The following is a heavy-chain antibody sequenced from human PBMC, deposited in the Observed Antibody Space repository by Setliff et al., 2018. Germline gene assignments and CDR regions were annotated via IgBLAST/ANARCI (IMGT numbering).Heavy chain of an antibody. CDR3: AKGYYEFWSGYPTNAFDI. V-gene: IGHV3-30*02. D-gene: IGHD3-3*01. CDR2: VRYDGSTK. J-gene: IGHJ3*02. Sequence: GESLKISCAASEFSFSYFGMHWVRQAPGKGPEWVAFVRYDGSTKYYTESVKGRFTISRDNSRNTLDLQMNSLRPEDTAVYYCAKGYYEFWSGYPTNAFDIWGQGTMVTVS. CDR1: EFSFSYFG.